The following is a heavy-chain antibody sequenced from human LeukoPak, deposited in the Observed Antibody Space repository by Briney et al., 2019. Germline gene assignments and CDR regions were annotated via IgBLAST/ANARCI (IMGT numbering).Heavy chain of an antibody. CDR2: IWYDGSNK. Sequence: GGSLRLSCAASGFTFSSYGMHWVRQAPGKGLEWVAVIWYDGSNKYYADSVKGRFTISRDNSKNTLYLQMNSLRAEDTAVYYCARVRRPVGATSPFDYWGQGTLVTVSS. CDR3: ARVRRPVGATSPFDY. J-gene: IGHJ4*02. V-gene: IGHV3-33*01. D-gene: IGHD1-26*01. CDR1: GFTFSSYG.